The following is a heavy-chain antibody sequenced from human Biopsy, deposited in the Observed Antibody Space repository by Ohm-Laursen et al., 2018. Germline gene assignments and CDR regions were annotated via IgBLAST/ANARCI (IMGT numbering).Heavy chain of an antibody. D-gene: IGHD2-8*02. Sequence: SLRLSCAASGFTFSTYWMQWVRQAPGKGLVWVPRINSNGRSTAYADSVKGRFTISRDNAKNTLYLQLNSLRAEDTALYYCASYDEAGGYFAYWGQGALVTVSS. V-gene: IGHV3-74*03. CDR3: ASYDEAGGYFAY. CDR2: INSNGRST. CDR1: GFTFSTYW. J-gene: IGHJ4*02.